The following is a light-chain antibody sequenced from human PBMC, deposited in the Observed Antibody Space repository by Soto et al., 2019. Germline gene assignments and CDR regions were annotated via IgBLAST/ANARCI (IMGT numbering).Light chain of an antibody. CDR2: SNN. CDR3: AAWDDSLNGYV. Sequence: QSVLAHPPSASLTPGQRVTISCSGSSANIGSNTVNWYQQLPGTAPKLLIYSNNQRPSGVPDRFSGSKSGTSASLAISGLQSEDEADYYCAAWDDSLNGYVFGPGTKVTVL. J-gene: IGLJ1*01. V-gene: IGLV1-44*01. CDR1: SANIGSNT.